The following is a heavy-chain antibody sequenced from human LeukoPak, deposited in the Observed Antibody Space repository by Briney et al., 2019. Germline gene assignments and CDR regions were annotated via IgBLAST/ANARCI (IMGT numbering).Heavy chain of an antibody. J-gene: IGHJ5*02. CDR2: INAGNGNT. Sequence: ASVKVSCTASGYTFTSYAMHWVRQAPGQRLEWMGWINAGNGNTKYSQRFQGRVTITRDTSASTAYMELSSLRSEDTAVYYCARDVGDYDSSGYYYVGSWFDPWGQGTLVTVSS. CDR3: ARDVGDYDSSGYYYVGSWFDP. V-gene: IGHV1-3*01. CDR1: GYTFTSYA. D-gene: IGHD3-22*01.